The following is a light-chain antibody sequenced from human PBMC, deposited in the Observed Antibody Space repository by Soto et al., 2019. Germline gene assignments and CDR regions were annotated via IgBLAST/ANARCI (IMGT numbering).Light chain of an antibody. CDR1: QSVSSSY. J-gene: IGKJ4*01. Sequence: EIVLPQSPGTLSLSPGERATLSCRASQSVSSSYLAWYQQKPGQAPRLLIYGASSRATGIPDRFSGSGSGTDFTLTISRLEPEDFAVHYCQQYGSSPGLTFGGGTKVEIK. CDR3: QQYGSSPGLT. V-gene: IGKV3-20*01. CDR2: GAS.